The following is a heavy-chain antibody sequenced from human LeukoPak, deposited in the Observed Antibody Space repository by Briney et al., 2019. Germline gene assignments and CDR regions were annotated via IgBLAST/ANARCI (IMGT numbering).Heavy chain of an antibody. CDR3: ARDGSGSYVPTYFDY. J-gene: IGHJ4*02. CDR2: ISSSSSYI. Sequence: GGSLRLSCAASGFTFSSYSMNWVRQAPGKGLEWVSSISSSSSYIYYADSVKGRFTISRDNAKNSLYLQMNSLRAEDTAVYYCARDGSGSYVPTYFDYWGQGTLVTVSS. D-gene: IGHD1-26*01. V-gene: IGHV3-21*01. CDR1: GFTFSSYS.